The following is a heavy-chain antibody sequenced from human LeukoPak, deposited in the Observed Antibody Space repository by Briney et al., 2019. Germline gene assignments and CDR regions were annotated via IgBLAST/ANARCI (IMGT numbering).Heavy chain of an antibody. CDR3: VRQFAS. CDR2: VSGSGSTV. CDR1: GFTFSDHI. J-gene: IGHJ4*02. V-gene: IGHV3-48*01. Sequence: PGGSLGLSCAASGFTFSDHIMNWVRQLPGKRPEWVAYVSGSGSTVYYADSVKGRFTISRDNGKSSLYLQMNSLRVEDTALYYCVRQFASWGQGTLVTVSS.